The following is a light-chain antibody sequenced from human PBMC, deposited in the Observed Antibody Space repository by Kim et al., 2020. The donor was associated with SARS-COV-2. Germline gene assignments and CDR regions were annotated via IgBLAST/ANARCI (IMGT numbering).Light chain of an antibody. CDR1: SGHSNYA. Sequence: ASVKLTGTLSSGHSNYAIAWHQQQPEKGPRYLMKVNSDGSHTKGDGIPDRFSGSSSGAERYLTISSLQSEDEADYYCQTWDTGLRVFGGGTQLTVL. CDR2: VNSDGSH. V-gene: IGLV4-69*01. CDR3: QTWDTGLRV. J-gene: IGLJ3*02.